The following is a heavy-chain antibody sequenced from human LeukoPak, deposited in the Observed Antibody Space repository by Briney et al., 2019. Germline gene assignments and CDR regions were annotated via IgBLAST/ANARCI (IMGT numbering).Heavy chain of an antibody. CDR2: IYYSGST. V-gene: IGHV4-39*07. Sequence: SETLSLTCTVSGGSISSSSYYWGWIRQPPGKGLEWIGSIYYSGSTYYNPSLKSRVTISVDTSKNQFSLKLSSVTAADTAVYYCARAYYTSGSYDYGGYTPFFWSDPWGQGTLVTVSS. CDR3: ARAYYTSGSYDYGGYTPFFWSDP. CDR1: GGSISSSSYY. D-gene: IGHD4-23*01. J-gene: IGHJ5*02.